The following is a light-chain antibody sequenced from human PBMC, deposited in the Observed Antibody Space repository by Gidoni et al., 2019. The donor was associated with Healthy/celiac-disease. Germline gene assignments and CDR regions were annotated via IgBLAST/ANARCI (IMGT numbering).Light chain of an antibody. V-gene: IGKV2-30*01. J-gene: IGKJ2*01. Sequence: DVLMTQSPLSLPVTLGQPASISCRSSQSLVYSDGNTYLNWFQQRPGQSPRRLIYKVSNRDSGVPDRFSGSESGTDFTLKISRVEAEDVGVYYCMQGTHWPPSYTFGQGTKLEIK. CDR1: QSLVYSDGNTY. CDR2: KVS. CDR3: MQGTHWPPSYT.